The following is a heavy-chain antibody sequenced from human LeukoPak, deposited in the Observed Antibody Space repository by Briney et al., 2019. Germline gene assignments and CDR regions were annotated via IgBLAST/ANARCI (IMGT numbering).Heavy chain of an antibody. V-gene: IGHV3-15*01. CDR3: TIEGRRGGDYVWFDP. CDR2: IKSKADGGTA. D-gene: IGHD4-17*01. Sequence: PVGALRDSSAAPGYTSYRYTMSSGCQTLGEGREWGGRIKSKADGGTADYGAPVKGRFSISRDDSTNPLYLQMTSLKTADTAGYYCTIEGRRGGDYVWFDPWGQGTLVTVSS. CDR1: GYTSYRYT. J-gene: IGHJ5*02.